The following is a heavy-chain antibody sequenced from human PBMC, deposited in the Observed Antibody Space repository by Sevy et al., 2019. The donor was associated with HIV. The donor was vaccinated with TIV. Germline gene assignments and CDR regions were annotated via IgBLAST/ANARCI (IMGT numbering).Heavy chain of an antibody. CDR3: AREFDGGTDY. D-gene: IGHD3-9*01. J-gene: IGHJ4*02. CDR2: INQDGSQK. V-gene: IGHV3-7*01. CDR1: GFTFSTYW. Sequence: GGSLRLSCGASGFTFSTYWMSWVRQAPGKGLEWVANINQDGSQKYYLDSVKGRFTISKDNAKNSLYLQMSSLRAEDTAVYYCAREFDGGTDYWGQGTLVTVSS.